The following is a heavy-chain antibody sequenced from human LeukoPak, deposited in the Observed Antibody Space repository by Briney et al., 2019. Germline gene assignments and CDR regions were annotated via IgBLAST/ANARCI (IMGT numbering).Heavy chain of an antibody. CDR3: ARVTWGSYRSDPPL. D-gene: IGHD3-16*02. CDR1: GYTFSNYD. CDR2: MNPNNRNT. Sequence: GASVKVSCKASGYTFSNYDINWVRQATGQGLEWMGWMNPNNRNTGYAQKFQGRVTMTRNTSISTAYMELNSLRSEDTAVYYCARVTWGSYRSDPPLWGQGTLVTVSS. J-gene: IGHJ4*02. V-gene: IGHV1-8*01.